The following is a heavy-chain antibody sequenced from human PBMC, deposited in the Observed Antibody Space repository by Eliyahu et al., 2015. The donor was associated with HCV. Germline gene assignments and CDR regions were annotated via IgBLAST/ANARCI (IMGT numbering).Heavy chain of an antibody. J-gene: IGHJ5*02. Sequence: EVQLLESGGGLAQPGGSLRLSCAASXFTFSSYXMSWVRQAPGKGLEWVSSIGNSGGCTYYADSVKGRFXISRDISKSTLYLXMNSLRAEDTAVYYCARLCTNGVCRWFDPWGQGTLVTVSS. V-gene: IGHV3-23*01. D-gene: IGHD2-8*01. CDR3: ARLCTNGVCRWFDP. CDR1: XFTFSSYX. CDR2: IGNSGGCT.